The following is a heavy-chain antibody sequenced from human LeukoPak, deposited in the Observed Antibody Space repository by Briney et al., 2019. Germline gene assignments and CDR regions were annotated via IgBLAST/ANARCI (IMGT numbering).Heavy chain of an antibody. CDR3: ARQTPNYYDSSGYRVGREHDY. D-gene: IGHD3-22*01. J-gene: IGHJ4*02. V-gene: IGHV4-39*01. CDR1: GGSISSSSYY. Sequence: SDTLFLTCTVSGGSISSSSYYWGWIRQPPGKGLEWIGSIYYSGSTYYNPSLKSRVTISVDTSKNQFSLKLSSVPAADTAVYYCARQTPNYYDSSGYRVGREHDYWGQGTLVTVSS. CDR2: IYYSGST.